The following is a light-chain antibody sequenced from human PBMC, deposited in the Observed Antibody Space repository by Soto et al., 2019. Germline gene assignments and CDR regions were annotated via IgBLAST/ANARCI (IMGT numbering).Light chain of an antibody. CDR2: EVS. V-gene: IGLV2-14*01. Sequence: QSALTQPASVSGSPGQSITISCTGNSSDVGGYNYVSWYQQHPGKAPKLMICEVSNRPSGVSNRFSGSKSGNTASLTISGLQAEDEADYYCSSYTSSSTLVVFGGGTQVTVL. CDR1: SSDVGGYNY. CDR3: SSYTSSSTLVV. J-gene: IGLJ2*01.